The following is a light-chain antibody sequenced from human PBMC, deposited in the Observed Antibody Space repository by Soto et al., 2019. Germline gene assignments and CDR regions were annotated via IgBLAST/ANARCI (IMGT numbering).Light chain of an antibody. CDR1: QSISSW. Sequence: DIQMTQSPSTLSASVGDRVTITCRASQSISSWLAWYQQKPGKAPNLLIYDASNLGSGVPSRFSGSGSGTEFTLTISSLQPDDFATYYCQQYNNYPWTFGQGTKVDIK. CDR3: QQYNNYPWT. CDR2: DAS. V-gene: IGKV1-5*01. J-gene: IGKJ1*01.